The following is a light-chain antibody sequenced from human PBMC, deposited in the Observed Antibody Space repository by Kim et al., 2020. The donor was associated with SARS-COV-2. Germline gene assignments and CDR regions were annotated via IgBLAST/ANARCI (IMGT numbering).Light chain of an antibody. Sequence: DIQMTQSPSSLSASIGDRVTITCRASQSISNYVHWYQHKPGKAPDLLIYGASSLQSGVPSRFSGSGFGTDFTLTITSLQPEDFATYYCQQSYIAPLTLGGGTKVDIK. CDR1: QSISNY. J-gene: IGKJ4*01. V-gene: IGKV1-39*01. CDR3: QQSYIAPLT. CDR2: GAS.